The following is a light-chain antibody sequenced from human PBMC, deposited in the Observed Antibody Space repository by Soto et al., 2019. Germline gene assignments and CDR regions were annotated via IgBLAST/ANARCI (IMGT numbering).Light chain of an antibody. CDR3: QTWDTGARVV. V-gene: IGLV4-69*01. Sequence: QLVLTQSPSASASLGASVKLTCTLSSGHSSYAIAWHQQQPEKGPRYLMKLSSDGSHSKGDGIPDRFSGSSSGAERYLTISSLQSEDEADYYCQTWDTGARVVFGGGNQLTVL. CDR2: LSSDGSH. CDR1: SGHSSYA. J-gene: IGLJ7*01.